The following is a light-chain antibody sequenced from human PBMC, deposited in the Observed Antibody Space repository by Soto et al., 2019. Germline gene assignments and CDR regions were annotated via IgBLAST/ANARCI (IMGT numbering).Light chain of an antibody. CDR2: GAS. J-gene: IGKJ4*01. Sequence: EIVLTQSPGTLSLSPGERATLSCRASQSVSSNSLAWYQQKPGQAPRLLIYGASSRATGIPDRFSGSGSGTDFTLSISRLEPEDFATYYCQQANSFPLTFGGGTKVEIK. CDR3: QQANSFPLT. V-gene: IGKV3-20*01. CDR1: QSVSSNS.